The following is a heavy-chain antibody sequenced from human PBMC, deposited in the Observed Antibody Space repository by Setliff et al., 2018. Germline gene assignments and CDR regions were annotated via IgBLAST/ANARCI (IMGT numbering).Heavy chain of an antibody. V-gene: IGHV4-4*08. CDR2: IYSSGRT. Sequence: SETLSLTCTVSRGSISSSYWSWIRLPPGKGLEWIGYIYSSGRTNYNPSLKSRVTLSVDTSNNQFSLKVSSVTAADTAVYYCARAPPNRYSGSYEYFYMDVWGKGTTVTVSS. CDR3: ARAPPNRYSGSYEYFYMDV. CDR1: RGSISSSY. J-gene: IGHJ6*03. D-gene: IGHD1-26*01.